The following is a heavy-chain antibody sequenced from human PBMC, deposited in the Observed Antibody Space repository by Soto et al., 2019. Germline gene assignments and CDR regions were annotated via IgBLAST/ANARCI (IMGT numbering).Heavy chain of an antibody. CDR3: AKAWADCSGGSCRGDAFDI. V-gene: IGHV4-59*01. J-gene: IGHJ3*02. CDR1: GGSISSYY. Sequence: SETLSLTCTVSGGSISSYYWSWIRQPPGKGLEWIGYIYYSGSTNYNPSLKSRVTISVDTSKNQFSLKLSSVTAADTAVYYCAKAWADCSGGSCRGDAFDIWGQGTMVTVSS. CDR2: IYYSGST. D-gene: IGHD2-15*01.